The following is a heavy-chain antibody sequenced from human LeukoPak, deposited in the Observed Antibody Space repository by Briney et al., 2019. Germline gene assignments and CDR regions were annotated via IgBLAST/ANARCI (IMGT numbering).Heavy chain of an antibody. Sequence: PSETLSLTCTVSGGSISSYYWSWIRQPPGKGLEWIGYIYYSGSTNYNPSLKSRVTISVDTSKNQFSLKLSSVTAADTAVYYCARGRQWSYYGMDVWGQGTTVTVSS. J-gene: IGHJ6*02. CDR3: ARGRQWSYYGMDV. CDR1: GGSISSYY. D-gene: IGHD6-19*01. CDR2: IYYSGST. V-gene: IGHV4-59*01.